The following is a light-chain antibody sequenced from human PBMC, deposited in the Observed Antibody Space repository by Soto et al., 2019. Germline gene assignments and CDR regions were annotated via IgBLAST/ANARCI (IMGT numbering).Light chain of an antibody. CDR3: TSYTSSSPVV. CDR1: SSDVGGYNY. J-gene: IGLJ2*01. Sequence: QSALTQPASVSGSLGQSITISCTGTSSDVGGYNYVSWYQQHPVKAPKLMIYEVSNRPSGVSNRFSGSKSGNTASLTISGLQAEDEAEYYCTSYTSSSPVVFGGGTKLTVL. CDR2: EVS. V-gene: IGLV2-14*01.